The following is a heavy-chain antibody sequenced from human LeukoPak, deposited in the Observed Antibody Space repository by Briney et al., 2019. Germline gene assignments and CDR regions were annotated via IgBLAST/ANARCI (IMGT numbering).Heavy chain of an antibody. J-gene: IGHJ4*02. V-gene: IGHV3-48*04. Sequence: GGSLRLSCAASGFTFSTYSMNWVRQAPGKGLEWVSYISSSSTSIYYGDSVKGRFTISRDNAKNSLYLQMNSLRAEDTAVYYCVRSMVTAIAAFDYWGQGTLVTISS. CDR3: VRSMVTAIAAFDY. CDR2: ISSSSTSI. CDR1: GFTFSTYS. D-gene: IGHD2-21*02.